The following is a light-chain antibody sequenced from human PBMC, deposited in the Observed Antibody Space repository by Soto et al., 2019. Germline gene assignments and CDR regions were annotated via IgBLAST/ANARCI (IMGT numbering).Light chain of an antibody. CDR3: AAWDKSLSGWV. Sequence: QSVLTQPPSASGTPGQRVTISCSGSNSNIGSNYVYWYQQLPGTAPKLLIYSNDHRPSGVPGRFSGSKSGTSGSLAISGFRSEDEADYYCAAWDKSLSGWVFGGRTKLTVL. V-gene: IGLV1-47*02. CDR2: SND. J-gene: IGLJ3*02. CDR1: NSNIGSNY.